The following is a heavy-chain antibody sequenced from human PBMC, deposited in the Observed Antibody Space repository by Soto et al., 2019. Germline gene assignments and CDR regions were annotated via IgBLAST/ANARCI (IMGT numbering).Heavy chain of an antibody. CDR3: ARLAATVTTYLSDY. D-gene: IGHD4-17*01. J-gene: IGHJ4*02. Sequence: PSETLSLTCTVSGGSISSSSYYWGWIRQPPGKGLEWIGSIYYSGSTYYNPSLKSRVTISVDTSKNQFSLKLSSVTAADTAVYYCARLAATVTTYLSDYWGQGTLVTVSS. V-gene: IGHV4-39*01. CDR2: IYYSGST. CDR1: GGSISSSSYY.